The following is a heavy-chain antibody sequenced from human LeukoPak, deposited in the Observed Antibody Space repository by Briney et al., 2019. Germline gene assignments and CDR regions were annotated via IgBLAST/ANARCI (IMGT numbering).Heavy chain of an antibody. J-gene: IGHJ3*02. CDR2: IYYTGSA. CDR3: ARGSITVVPAFDI. Sequence: SETLSLTCTVSGGSISTYYWSWIRQPPGKGPEWIGCIYYTGSANYNPSLKSRGTISVDTSKNQFSLKLSSVTAADTAVYYCARGSITVVPAFDIWGQGTMFTVSS. CDR1: GGSISTYY. D-gene: IGHD4-23*01. V-gene: IGHV4-59*12.